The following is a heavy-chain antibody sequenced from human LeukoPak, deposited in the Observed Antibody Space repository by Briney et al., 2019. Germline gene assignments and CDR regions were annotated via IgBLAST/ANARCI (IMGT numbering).Heavy chain of an antibody. Sequence: DSVKVSCKASGYSFSGSSVTWVRQAPGQGLEWMGWISVYNDKTHYTQRLQGRVTMTTDTSTNTAFMELRSLISDDTAVYYCARGKSPLDLWGQGSLVIVSS. CDR3: ARGKSPLDL. CDR1: GYSFSGSS. V-gene: IGHV1-18*01. CDR2: ISVYNDKT. J-gene: IGHJ5*02.